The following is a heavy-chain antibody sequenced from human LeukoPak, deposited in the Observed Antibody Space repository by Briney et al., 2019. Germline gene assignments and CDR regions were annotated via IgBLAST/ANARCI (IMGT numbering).Heavy chain of an antibody. J-gene: IGHJ4*02. CDR3: ARDFEFVRQQPVL. CDR2: IYTSGST. CDR1: GGSISSYY. D-gene: IGHD6-13*01. Sequence: PSETLSLTCTVSGGSISSYYWSWIRQPPGKGLEWIGCIYTSGSTNYNPSLKSRVTISVDTSKNQFSLKLSSVTAADTAVYYCARDFEFVRQQPVLWGQGTLVTVSS. V-gene: IGHV4-4*09.